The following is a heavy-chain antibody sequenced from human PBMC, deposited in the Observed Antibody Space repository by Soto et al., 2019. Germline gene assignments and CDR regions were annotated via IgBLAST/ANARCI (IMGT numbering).Heavy chain of an antibody. CDR3: ARWGDYDSSGYPTTTFDY. CDR1: GGTFSSYA. D-gene: IGHD3-22*01. V-gene: IGHV1-69*01. J-gene: IGHJ4*02. CDR2: IIPIFGTA. Sequence: KVSCKASGGTFSSYAISWVRQAPGQGLEWMGGIIPIFGTANYAQKFQGRVTITADESTSTAYMELSSLRSEDTAVYYCARWGDYDSSGYPTTTFDYWGQGTLVTVSS.